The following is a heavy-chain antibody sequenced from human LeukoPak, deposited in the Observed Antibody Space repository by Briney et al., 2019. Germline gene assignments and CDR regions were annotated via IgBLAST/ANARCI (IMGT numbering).Heavy chain of an antibody. CDR3: ARAHYDFWSGPEYYFDY. CDR2: LSHNGKNT. CDR1: GFIFSSYT. Sequence: PGKSLRLSCAASGFIFSSYTVHWVRQAPGKGLECVAFLSHNGKNTYYADSVKGRFTISRDNSKNTLSLQMKNLRAEDTAVYYCARAHYDFWSGPEYYFDYWGQGTLVTVSS. V-gene: IGHV3-30*04. J-gene: IGHJ4*02. D-gene: IGHD3-3*01.